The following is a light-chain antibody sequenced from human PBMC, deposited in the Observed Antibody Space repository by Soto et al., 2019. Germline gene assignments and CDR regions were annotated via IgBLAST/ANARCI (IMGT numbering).Light chain of an antibody. CDR1: QSISSN. Sequence: EIVMTQSPATLSVSPGERATVSCRASQSISSNLAWYQQKPGQAPRLLIYGASTRATGVPARFSGSGSGTEFSLTISSLQSEDFALYYCQQYNNWPPWTFGQVTRVEVK. CDR3: QQYNNWPPWT. V-gene: IGKV3-15*01. J-gene: IGKJ1*01. CDR2: GAS.